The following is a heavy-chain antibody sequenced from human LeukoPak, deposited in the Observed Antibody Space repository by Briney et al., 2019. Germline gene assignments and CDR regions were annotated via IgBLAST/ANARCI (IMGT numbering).Heavy chain of an antibody. V-gene: IGHV3-48*04. CDR3: AREYGRDYYYYGMDV. Sequence: GGSLRLSCAASGFTFSSYAMSWVRQAPGKGLEWVSYISSSGSTIYYADSVKGRFTISRDNAKNSLYLQMNSLRAEDTAVYYCAREYGRDYYYYGMDVWGQGTTVTVSS. D-gene: IGHD4-17*01. CDR2: ISSSGSTI. J-gene: IGHJ6*02. CDR1: GFTFSSYA.